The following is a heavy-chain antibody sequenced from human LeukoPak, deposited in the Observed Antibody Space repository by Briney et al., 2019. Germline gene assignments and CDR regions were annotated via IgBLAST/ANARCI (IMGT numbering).Heavy chain of an antibody. Sequence: SETLSLTCTVSGGSISSYYWSWIRQPPGKGLAWIGEIHHSGSTNYNPSLKSRVTISVDTSKNQFSLKLSSVTAADTAVYYCTRAASSGPLFTYHMDVWGKGTTVTVSS. D-gene: IGHD3-22*01. J-gene: IGHJ6*03. CDR2: IHHSGST. CDR1: GGSISSYY. V-gene: IGHV4-34*01. CDR3: TRAASSGPLFTYHMDV.